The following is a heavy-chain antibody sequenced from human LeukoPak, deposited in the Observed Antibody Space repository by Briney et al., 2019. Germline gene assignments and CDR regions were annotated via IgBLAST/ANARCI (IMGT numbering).Heavy chain of an antibody. D-gene: IGHD4-11*01. CDR2: IYYTGST. CDR1: GGSFRSSDYY. V-gene: IGHV4-31*03. J-gene: IGHJ3*01. Sequence: SETLSLTCTVSGGSFRSSDYYWGWIRQPPGKGLEWIGYIYYTGSTSYNPSLKSRLTIAVDTSKNQFSLKLSSVTAADTAVYYCARPLNTVHDTFDVWGQGTMVNVSS. CDR3: ARPLNTVHDTFDV.